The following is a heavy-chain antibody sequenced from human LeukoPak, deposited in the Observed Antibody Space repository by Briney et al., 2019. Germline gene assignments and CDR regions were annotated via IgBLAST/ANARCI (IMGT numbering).Heavy chain of an antibody. Sequence: PGGSLRLSCAASGFTFSSYGMHWVRQAPGKGLEWVAFIRYDGSNKYYADSVKGRFTISRDNSKNTLYLQMNSLRAEDTAVYYCANDRLTGDYVFYYYYYMDVWGKGTTVTVSS. CDR2: IRYDGSNK. CDR1: GFTFSSYG. CDR3: ANDRLTGDYVFYYYYYMDV. J-gene: IGHJ6*03. D-gene: IGHD4-17*01. V-gene: IGHV3-30*02.